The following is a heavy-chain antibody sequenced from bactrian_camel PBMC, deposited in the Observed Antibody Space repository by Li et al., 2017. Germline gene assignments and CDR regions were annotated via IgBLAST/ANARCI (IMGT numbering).Heavy chain of an antibody. Sequence: VQLVESGGGSVQAGGSLRLSCVFSGNPMYCMGWFRQAPGKEREGVAKIDGDDTTTYGDFVKGRFTISKHNGQKTLYLRMDNLNPEDAGVYYCATEGRRWCPGWGTFDIWDQGTQVTVS. CDR3: ATEGRRWCPGWGTFDI. CDR2: IDGDDTT. CDR1: GNPMYC. D-gene: IGHD3*01. J-gene: IGHJ4*01. V-gene: IGHV3S53*01.